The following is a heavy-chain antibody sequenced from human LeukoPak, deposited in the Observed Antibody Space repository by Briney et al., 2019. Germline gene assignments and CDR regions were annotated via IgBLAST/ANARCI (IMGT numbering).Heavy chain of an antibody. Sequence: PSETLSLTCAVYGGSFSGYYWSWIRQPPGKGLEWIGEINHSGSTNYNPSLKSRVTISVDTSKNQFSLKLSSVTAADTAVYYCARNSARGRGGRGYSYGRDLDYWGQGTLVTVSS. CDR2: INHSGST. CDR1: GGSFSGYY. V-gene: IGHV4-34*01. CDR3: ARNSARGRGGRGYSYGRDLDY. J-gene: IGHJ4*02. D-gene: IGHD5-18*01.